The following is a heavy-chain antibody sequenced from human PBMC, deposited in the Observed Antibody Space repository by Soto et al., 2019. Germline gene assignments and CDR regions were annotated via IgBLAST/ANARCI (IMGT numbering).Heavy chain of an antibody. V-gene: IGHV3-48*03. Sequence: VGSLRLSCAASGFTFSSYEMNWVRQAPGKGLEWVSYISSSGSTIYYADSVKGRFTISRDNAKNSLYLQMNSLRAEDTAVYYCARREPGDFWSGYPDYWGQGTLVTVSS. CDR2: ISSSGSTI. CDR3: ARREPGDFWSGYPDY. CDR1: GFTFSSYE. D-gene: IGHD3-3*01. J-gene: IGHJ4*02.